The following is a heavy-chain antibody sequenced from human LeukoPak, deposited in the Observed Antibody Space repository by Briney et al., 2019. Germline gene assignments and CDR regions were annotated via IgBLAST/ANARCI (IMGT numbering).Heavy chain of an antibody. D-gene: IGHD7-27*01. CDR3: AQNWGSYAFDI. J-gene: IGHJ3*02. CDR1: GGSISSYY. Sequence: SETLSLTCTVSGGSISSYYWSWIRQPPGKGLEWIGYNSYSGSTNYNPSLKSRVTISLDTSKNQFSLKLSSVTAADTAVHYCAQNWGSYAFDIWGQGTMVTVSS. CDR2: NSYSGST. V-gene: IGHV4-59*01.